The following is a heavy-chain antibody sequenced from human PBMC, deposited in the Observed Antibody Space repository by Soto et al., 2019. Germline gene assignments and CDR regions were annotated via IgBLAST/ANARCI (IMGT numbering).Heavy chain of an antibody. Sequence: QAHLQQSGAEVKKPGASVMVSCEASGYNFATTSIAWVRQAPGQGLEWMGWITPYNGDTNYEQKLQGRVTMTTDTSTNTAHMEVRSLRSDDTAVYYCATLGPCSGGTCYSRPLDNWGQGTLVTVSS. J-gene: IGHJ4*02. V-gene: IGHV1-18*01. CDR3: ATLGPCSGGTCYSRPLDN. CDR1: GYNFATTS. D-gene: IGHD2-15*01. CDR2: ITPYNGDT.